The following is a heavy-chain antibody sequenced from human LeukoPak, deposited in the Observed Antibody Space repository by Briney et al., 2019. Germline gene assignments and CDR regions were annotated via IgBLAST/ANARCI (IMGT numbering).Heavy chain of an antibody. Sequence: SVKVSCKASGYTFTSYGIGWVRQAPGQGLEWMGGIIPIFGTANYAQKFQGRVTITADESTSTAYMGLSSLRSEDTAVYYCARGTFGVVRSYYGMDVWGQGTTVTVSS. V-gene: IGHV1-69*13. CDR3: ARGTFGVVRSYYGMDV. J-gene: IGHJ6*02. CDR1: GYTFTSYG. D-gene: IGHD3-3*01. CDR2: IIPIFGTA.